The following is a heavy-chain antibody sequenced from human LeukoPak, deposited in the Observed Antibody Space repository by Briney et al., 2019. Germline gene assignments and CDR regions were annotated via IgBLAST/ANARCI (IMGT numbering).Heavy chain of an antibody. D-gene: IGHD3-22*01. CDR3: ARERIGYDGSALRFDP. CDR2: INPNAGDT. V-gene: IGHV1-46*01. J-gene: IGHJ5*02. CDR1: GYSFTDYY. Sequence: ASVKVSCKASGYSFTDYYIHWVRQAPGQGLEWMGIINPNAGDTTYAQKFQGRVTMTRDTSTSTVYMELSSLRSDDTAVYYCARERIGYDGSALRFDPWGQGTLVTVSS.